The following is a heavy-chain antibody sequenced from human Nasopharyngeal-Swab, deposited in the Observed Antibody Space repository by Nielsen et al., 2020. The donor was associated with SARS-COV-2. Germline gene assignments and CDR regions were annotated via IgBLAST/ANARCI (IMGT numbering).Heavy chain of an antibody. CDR1: AFTFSTYT. V-gene: IGHV3-23*03. CDR3: AKGGAFGEIGY. D-gene: IGHD3-10*01. Sequence: GGSLRLSCAASAFTFSTYTMSWVRQAPGKGLEWLSYINNDGRRTFYADSVKGRFTISRDNSKNTLYLQMNSLRTEDTAVYYCAKGGAFGEIGYWGQGTLVTVSS. CDR2: INNDGRRT. J-gene: IGHJ4*02.